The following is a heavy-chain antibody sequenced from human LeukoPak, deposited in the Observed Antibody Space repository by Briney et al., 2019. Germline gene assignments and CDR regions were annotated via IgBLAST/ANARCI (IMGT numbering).Heavy chain of an antibody. V-gene: IGHV4-59*01. CDR2: IYYSGSI. J-gene: IGHJ4*02. CDR1: GGSISSYY. Sequence: PSETLSLTCSVSGGSISSYYWSWIRQPPGKGLEWIGYIYYSGSINYNPSLKSRVTISVDTSKNQFSLKLRSVTAADTAVYYCARGGYESSGYYHDCWGQGTLVTVSS. D-gene: IGHD3-22*01. CDR3: ARGGYESSGYYHDC.